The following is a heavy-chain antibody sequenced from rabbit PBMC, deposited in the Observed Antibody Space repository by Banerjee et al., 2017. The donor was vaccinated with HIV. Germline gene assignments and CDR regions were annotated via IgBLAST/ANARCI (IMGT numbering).Heavy chain of an antibody. CDR2: MSEGGGKT. CDR3: AKDAAYAGDNLDFDL. D-gene: IGHD4-2*01. J-gene: IGHJ4*01. V-gene: IGHV1S45*01. CDR1: GFTLSTYW. Sequence: QEQPEESGGDLVKPGASLRLTCTASGFTLSTYWICWVRQAPGKGLEWIGCMSEGGGKTVYATWAKGRFTISKISSTTVTLQMTSLTAADTATYFCAKDAAYAGDNLDFDLWGPGTLVPS.